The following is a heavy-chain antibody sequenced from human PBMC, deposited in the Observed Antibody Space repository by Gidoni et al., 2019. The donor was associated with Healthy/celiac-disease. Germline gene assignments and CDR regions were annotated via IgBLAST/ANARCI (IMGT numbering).Heavy chain of an antibody. Sequence: QLQLQESGPGLVKPSEPLSLTCTVSGGSISSSSYYWGLIRQPPGKGLEWIGSIYYSGSTYYNPSLKSRVTISVDTSKNQFSLKLSSVTAADTAVYYCARRGFGEGYFQHWGQGTLVTVSS. D-gene: IGHD3-10*01. CDR1: GGSISSSSYY. V-gene: IGHV4-39*01. CDR3: ARRGFGEGYFQH. J-gene: IGHJ1*01. CDR2: IYYSGST.